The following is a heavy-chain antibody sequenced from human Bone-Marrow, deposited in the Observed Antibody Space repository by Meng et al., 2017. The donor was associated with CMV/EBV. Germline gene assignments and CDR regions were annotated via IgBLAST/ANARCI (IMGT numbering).Heavy chain of an antibody. V-gene: IGHV3-48*04. D-gene: IGHD1-26*01. CDR2: ISSSSSTI. J-gene: IGHJ3*02. Sequence: GGSLRLSCAASGFTFSSYSMNWVRQAPGKGLEWVSYISSSSSTIYYADSVKGRFTISRDNAKNSLYLQMNSLRAEDTAVYYCAREGIITGSYGHAFDIWGQGTMVTVSS. CDR1: GFTFSSYS. CDR3: AREGIITGSYGHAFDI.